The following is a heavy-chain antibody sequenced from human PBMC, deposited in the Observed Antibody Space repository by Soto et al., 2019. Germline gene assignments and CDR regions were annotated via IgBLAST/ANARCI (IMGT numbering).Heavy chain of an antibody. D-gene: IGHD5-18*01. CDR1: GITVSTSY. Sequence: VLLVESGGGLIQPGGSLRLSCAVSGITVSTSYMSWVRQAPGKGPEWVSSIHSGGSTHYADSVRGRFTISRDNAKNTVYLQINSLGTGDTAVYYCARDSHSPERFDSWGQGTLVTVAP. J-gene: IGHJ4*02. CDR2: IHSGGST. V-gene: IGHV3-53*01. CDR3: ARDSHSPERFDS.